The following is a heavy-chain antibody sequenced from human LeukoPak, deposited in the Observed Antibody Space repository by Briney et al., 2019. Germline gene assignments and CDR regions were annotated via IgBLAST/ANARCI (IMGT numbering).Heavy chain of an antibody. Sequence: PGGSLRLSCEASGFTFSRSDMIWVRQAPGKGLEWVSSISNSGGSTYYADSVKGRFTISRDNSKNTLYLQMNSLRAEDTAVYYCAKEGFDSWGQGTLVTVSS. CDR2: ISNSGGST. CDR3: AKEGFDS. J-gene: IGHJ4*02. V-gene: IGHV3-23*01. CDR1: GFTFSRSD.